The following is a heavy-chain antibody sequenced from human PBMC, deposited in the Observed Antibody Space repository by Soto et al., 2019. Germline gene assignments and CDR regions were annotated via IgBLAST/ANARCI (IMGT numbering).Heavy chain of an antibody. CDR1: GASISSGDYF. CDR3: AREKGYISGPKNFDY. CDR2: IYDSGCS. D-gene: IGHD5-12*01. J-gene: IGHJ4*02. V-gene: IGHV4-30-4*01. Sequence: SETLSLTCTVSGASISSGDYFWSWIRQPPGKGLEWIGYIYDSGCSYYNPSLQSRVTMSVDTSKNQFSLKLSSVTAADTAVYYCAREKGYISGPKNFDYWGQGISVTVSS.